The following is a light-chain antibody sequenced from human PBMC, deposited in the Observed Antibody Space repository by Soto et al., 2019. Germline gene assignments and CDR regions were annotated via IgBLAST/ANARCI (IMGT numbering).Light chain of an antibody. J-gene: IGKJ1*01. V-gene: IGKV3-20*01. CDR1: QIIGSAY. Sequence: ETTLTQSPDTLSLSPGEGATLSCRASQIIGSAYLAWYQQKPGHAPRLLIFGASTRATGTPHRFSGSGSGTDFTLTISALESEDVGVYYCQHYGRSPSFGRGTKVEIK. CDR2: GAS. CDR3: QHYGRSPS.